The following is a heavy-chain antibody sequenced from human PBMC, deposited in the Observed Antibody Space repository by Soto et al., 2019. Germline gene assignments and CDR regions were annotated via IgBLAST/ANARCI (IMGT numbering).Heavy chain of an antibody. CDR2: ISYDGSNK. CDR3: ARGGHGSGWTALYAYDI. D-gene: IGHD6-19*01. J-gene: IGHJ3*02. Sequence: QVQLVESGGGVVQPGRSLRLSCAASGFTFSSYAMHWVRQAPGKGLEWVAVISYDGSNKYYADSVKGRFTISRDNSKNTLYLQMNSLRAEDTAVYDYARGGHGSGWTALYAYDIWGQGKMFTVSS. V-gene: IGHV3-30-3*01. CDR1: GFTFSSYA.